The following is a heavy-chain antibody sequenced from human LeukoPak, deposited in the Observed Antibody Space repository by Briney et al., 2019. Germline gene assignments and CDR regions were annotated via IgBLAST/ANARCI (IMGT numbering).Heavy chain of an antibody. CDR1: GGSISSSSYY. CDR2: IYYSGST. J-gene: IGHJ4*02. D-gene: IGHD6-13*01. CDR3: ARQPHLAAAGISPFDY. V-gene: IGHV4-39*01. Sequence: SETLSLTCTVSGGSISSSSYYWGWIRQPPGKGLEWIGSIYYSGSTYYNPPLKSRVTISVDTSKNQFSLKLSSVTAADTAVYYCARQPHLAAAGISPFDYWGQGTLVTVSS.